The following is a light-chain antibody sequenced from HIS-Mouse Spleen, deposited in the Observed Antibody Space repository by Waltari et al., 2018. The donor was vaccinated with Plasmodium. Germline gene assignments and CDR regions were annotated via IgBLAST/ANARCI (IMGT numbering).Light chain of an antibody. CDR3: QSADSSGTPNWV. CDR1: ALPKQY. V-gene: IGLV3-25*03. Sequence: SYELTQPPSVSVSPGQTARITCSGDALPKQYAYWYQQKPGQAPVLVIYKDSGRPSGIPERFSGPSSGTTVTLTISGVQAEDEADYYCQSADSSGTPNWVFGGGTKLTVL. J-gene: IGLJ3*02. CDR2: KDS.